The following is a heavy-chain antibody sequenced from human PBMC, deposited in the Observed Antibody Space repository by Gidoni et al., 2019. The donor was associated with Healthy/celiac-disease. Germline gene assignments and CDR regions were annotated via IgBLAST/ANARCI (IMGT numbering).Heavy chain of an antibody. CDR1: GFTFSSYG. V-gene: IGHV3-33*01. D-gene: IGHD3-9*01. CDR3: ARDRADILTGPYYYYGMDV. CDR2: IWYDGSNK. Sequence: QVQLVESGGGVVQPGRSLRLSCAASGFTFSSYGMHWVRQAPGKGLEWVAVIWYDGSNKYYADSVKGRFNISRDNSKNTLYLQMNSLRAEDTAVYYCARDRADILTGPYYYYGMDVWGQGTTVTVSS. J-gene: IGHJ6*02.